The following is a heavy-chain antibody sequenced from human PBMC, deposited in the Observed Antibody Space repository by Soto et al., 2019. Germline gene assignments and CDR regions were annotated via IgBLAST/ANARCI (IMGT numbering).Heavy chain of an antibody. Sequence: QVQLQESGPGLVKPSETLSLTCTVSGGSISSFYWSWIRQPAGKGLGWIGHIYTSGTTNFNPSLKSRVTMSVDTSKNQFSLKLSSATAADTAVYYCARESATIIRGVITYWFFDLWGRGTLVTVSS. CDR2: IYTSGTT. V-gene: IGHV4-4*07. CDR3: ARESATIIRGVITYWFFDL. CDR1: GGSISSFY. J-gene: IGHJ2*01. D-gene: IGHD3-10*01.